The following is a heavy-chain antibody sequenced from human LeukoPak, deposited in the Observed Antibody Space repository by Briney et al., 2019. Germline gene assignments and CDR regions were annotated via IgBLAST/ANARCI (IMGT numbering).Heavy chain of an antibody. J-gene: IGHJ5*02. V-gene: IGHV1-2*02. CDR2: INPNSGGT. Sequence: ASVKVSCKASGYTFTGYYLHWVRQAPGQGLEWMGWINPNSGGTNYAQKFQGRVTMTRDTSISTAYMELSRLRSDDTAVYYCARGFWGGNWFDPWGQGTLVTVSS. D-gene: IGHD3-16*01. CDR1: GYTFTGYY. CDR3: ARGFWGGNWFDP.